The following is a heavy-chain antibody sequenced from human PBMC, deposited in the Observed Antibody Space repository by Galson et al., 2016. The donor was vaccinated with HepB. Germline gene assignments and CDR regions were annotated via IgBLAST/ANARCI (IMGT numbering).Heavy chain of an antibody. CDR1: GFTFTSHA. V-gene: IGHV3-23*01. CDR2: LSGSEINA. Sequence: SLRLSCAASGFTFTSHAMSWVRQAPGKGLKWVSTLSGSEINAYYADSVKGRFTISKDSSKNMVYLQMNSLRADDTAVYYCAKDSGYDYGSNYFESWGQGTLVTVSS. CDR3: AKDSGYDYGSNYFES. D-gene: IGHD4-23*01. J-gene: IGHJ4*02.